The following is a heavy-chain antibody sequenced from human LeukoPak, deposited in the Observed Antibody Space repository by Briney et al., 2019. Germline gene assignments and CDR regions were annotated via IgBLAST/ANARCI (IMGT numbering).Heavy chain of an antibody. CDR2: INHSGST. J-gene: IGHJ6*03. V-gene: IGHV4-34*01. Sequence: SETLSLTCAVYVGSFSGYYWSWIRQPPGRGLEWIGEINHSGSTNYNSSLKSRVTISVDTSKNQFSLKLTSVTAADTAVYYCARGYYGSGSHCCHMDVWGKGTTITVS. CDR1: VGSFSGYY. CDR3: ARGYYGSGSHCCHMDV. D-gene: IGHD3-10*01.